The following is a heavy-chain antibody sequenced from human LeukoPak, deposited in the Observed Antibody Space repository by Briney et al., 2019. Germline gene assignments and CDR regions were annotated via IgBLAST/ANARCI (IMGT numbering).Heavy chain of an antibody. V-gene: IGHV3-23*01. CDR1: GFTFSSYA. CDR3: AKDLTMIVVVTTTSRGDY. D-gene: IGHD3-22*01. Sequence: ASLRLSCAASGFTFSSYAMSWVRQAPGKGLEWVSAISGSGGSTYYADSVKGRFTISRDNSKNTLYLQMNSLRAEDTAVYYCAKDLTMIVVVTTTSRGDYWGQGTLVTVSS. J-gene: IGHJ4*02. CDR2: ISGSGGST.